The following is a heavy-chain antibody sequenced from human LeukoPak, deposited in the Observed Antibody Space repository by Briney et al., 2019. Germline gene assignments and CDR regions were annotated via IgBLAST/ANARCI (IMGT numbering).Heavy chain of an antibody. V-gene: IGHV1-69*13. CDR2: IIPIFGTA. CDR1: GGTFSSYA. Sequence: ASVKVSCKASGGTFSSYAISWVRQAPGQGLEWMGGIIPIFGTANYAQKFQGRVTITADESTSTAYMELSSLRSEDTAVYYCASGRNGYDFWSGRWFDPWGQGTLVTVSS. J-gene: IGHJ5*02. D-gene: IGHD3-3*01. CDR3: ASGRNGYDFWSGRWFDP.